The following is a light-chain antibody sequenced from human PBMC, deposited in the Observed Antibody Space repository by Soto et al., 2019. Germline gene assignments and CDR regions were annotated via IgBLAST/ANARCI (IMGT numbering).Light chain of an antibody. J-gene: IGLJ2*01. CDR3: SSKAGSDNLGVV. CDR2: EVT. Sequence: QSALTQPPSASGSPGQSVAISCTGTSSDVGGYNDVSWYQQHPGKAPKLVIYEVTERPSGVPDRFSGSKSGNTASLTVSGLQADDEAYYYCSSKAGSDNLGVVFGGGTKLTVL. V-gene: IGLV2-8*01. CDR1: SSDVGGYND.